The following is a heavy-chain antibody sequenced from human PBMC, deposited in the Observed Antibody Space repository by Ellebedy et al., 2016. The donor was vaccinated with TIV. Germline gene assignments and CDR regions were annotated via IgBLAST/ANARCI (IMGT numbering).Heavy chain of an antibody. V-gene: IGHV1-8*02. CDR3: ARLVGLYSNYFYSYYYYMDV. D-gene: IGHD4-11*01. CDR1: GGTFSSYA. CDR2: MNPNSGNT. J-gene: IGHJ6*03. Sequence: ASVKVSCXASGGTFSSYAISWVRQAPGQGLEWMGWMNPNSGNTGYAQKFQGRVTMTRNTSISTAYMELSSLRSEDTAVYYCARLVGLYSNYFYSYYYYMDVWGKGTTVTVSS.